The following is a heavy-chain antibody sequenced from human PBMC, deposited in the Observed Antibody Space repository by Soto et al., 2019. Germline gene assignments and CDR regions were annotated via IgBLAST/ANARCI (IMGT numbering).Heavy chain of an antibody. J-gene: IGHJ4*02. CDR1: GFTFSSYA. CDR3: AKTRPRERERRYYYGY. D-gene: IGHD1-26*01. CDR2: ISGSGGST. Sequence: GGSLRLSCAASGFTFSSYAMSWVRQAPGKGLEWVSAISGSGGSTYYADSVKGRFTISRDNSKNTLYLQMNSLRAEDTAVYYCAKTRPRERERRYYYGYWGQGTLVTVSS. V-gene: IGHV3-23*01.